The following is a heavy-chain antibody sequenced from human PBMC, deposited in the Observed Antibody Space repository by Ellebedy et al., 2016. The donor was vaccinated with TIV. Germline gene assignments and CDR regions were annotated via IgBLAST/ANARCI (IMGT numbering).Heavy chain of an antibody. D-gene: IGHD3-10*01. CDR1: GFTFRNYG. Sequence: PGGSLRLSCAASGFTFRNYGMSWVRQAPGKGLECVSSISGSGSVTYYPDSEKGRFTISRDNSKTTLYLQMNSLRAEDTAVYYCARGGFFGVPNNYWGQGTLVTVSS. CDR2: ISGSGSVT. J-gene: IGHJ4*02. V-gene: IGHV3-23*01. CDR3: ARGGFFGVPNNY.